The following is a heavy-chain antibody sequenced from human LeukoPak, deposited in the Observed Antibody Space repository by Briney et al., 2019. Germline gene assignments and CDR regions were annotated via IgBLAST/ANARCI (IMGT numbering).Heavy chain of an antibody. D-gene: IGHD2-15*01. CDR1: GYTFTSYG. CDR2: ISAYNGNT. CDR3: ARLYCSGGNCYGPPDY. V-gene: IGHV1-18*01. Sequence: GASVKVSCKASGYTFTSYGISWVRQAPGQGLEWMGWISAYNGNTNYAQKLQGRVTMTTDTSTSTAYMELRNLRYDDSAIYYCARLYCSGGNCYGPPDYWGQGTLVTVSS. J-gene: IGHJ4*02.